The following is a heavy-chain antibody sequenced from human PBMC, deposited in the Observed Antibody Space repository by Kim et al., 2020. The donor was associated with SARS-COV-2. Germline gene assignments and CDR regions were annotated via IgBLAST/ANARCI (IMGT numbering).Heavy chain of an antibody. V-gene: IGHV4-31*03. CDR1: GDSITSGGYY. CDR3: ARDDSLGGFDY. CDR2: IYYGGNT. J-gene: IGHJ4*02. D-gene: IGHD7-27*01. Sequence: SETLSLTCTVSGDSITSGGYYWNWIRQQPGKGLEWIGSIYYGGNTHYIPSLKSRLTISVDTSKNHFSLNLNSATAADTAGYYCARDDSLGGFDYWGQGILVTVSA.